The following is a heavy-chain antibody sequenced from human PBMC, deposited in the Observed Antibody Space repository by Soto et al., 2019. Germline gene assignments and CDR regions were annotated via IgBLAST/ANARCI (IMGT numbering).Heavy chain of an antibody. CDR1: GGSVSSYD. Sequence: SETLSLTCTVSGGSVSSYDWSWIRQPPGKGLEWIGYIYYSGSTNYNPSLKSRVTISVDTSKLQLSLKLSSVTTADTAVYYCARGPDVGYSARYGMDVWGQGTTVTVSS. D-gene: IGHD1-1*01. CDR2: IYYSGST. V-gene: IGHV4-59*02. CDR3: ARGPDVGYSARYGMDV. J-gene: IGHJ6*02.